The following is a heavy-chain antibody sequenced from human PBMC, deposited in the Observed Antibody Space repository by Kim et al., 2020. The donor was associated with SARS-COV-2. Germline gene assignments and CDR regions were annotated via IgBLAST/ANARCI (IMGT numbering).Heavy chain of an antibody. Sequence: GGSLRLSCAASGFTLSAYWMSWVRQIPGKGLQWVANIKEDGSQKPYVDSVKGRFTISRDNAKNSLYLQMNSLRADDTAVYYCATTARTLTQYWGQGTLVSVSS. CDR1: GFTLSAYW. CDR3: ATTARTLTQY. D-gene: IGHD1-1*01. CDR2: IKEDGSQK. V-gene: IGHV3-7*01. J-gene: IGHJ4*02.